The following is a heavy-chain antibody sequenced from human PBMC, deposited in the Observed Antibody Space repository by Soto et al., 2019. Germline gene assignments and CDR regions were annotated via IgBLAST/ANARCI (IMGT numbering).Heavy chain of an antibody. CDR3: ARESHDILTGPPWVWYFDL. CDR2: INARGSI. V-gene: IGHV4-34*01. Sequence: QVQLQKWGAGPLRPLETLSLTCGVSGGSFSGYYWAWIRQSPGKGLEWIGEINARGSINYNTSMKSRVRISVDTSKNHYSLNLRSVTAADTAVYYCARESHDILTGPPWVWYFDLWGRGTLVTVSS. J-gene: IGHJ2*01. CDR1: GGSFSGYY. D-gene: IGHD3-9*01.